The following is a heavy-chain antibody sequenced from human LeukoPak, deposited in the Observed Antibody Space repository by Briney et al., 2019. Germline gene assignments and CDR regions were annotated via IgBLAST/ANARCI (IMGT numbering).Heavy chain of an antibody. CDR1: GGSYSGYY. CDR3: ARVTYYYGSGSYFPFDY. J-gene: IGHJ4*02. V-gene: IGHV4-34*01. CDR2: INHSGST. Sequence: PSETLSLTCAVYGGSYSGYYWRWIRQPPGKELEWIGEINHSGSTNYNPSLKSRVTISVDTSKNQFSLKLSSVTAADTAVYYCARVTYYYGSGSYFPFDYWGQGTLVTVSS. D-gene: IGHD3-10*01.